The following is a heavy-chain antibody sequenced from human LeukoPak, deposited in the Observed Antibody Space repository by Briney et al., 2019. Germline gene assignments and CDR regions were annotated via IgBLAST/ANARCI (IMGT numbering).Heavy chain of an antibody. CDR1: GFSFSNYG. V-gene: IGHV3-23*01. CDR2: ISSTGGNT. Sequence: GGSLRLSCAASGFSFSNYGMTWVRQAPGKGLEWVSTISSTGGNTYYADSVKGRFTISRDNSKNTLYLQMNSLRAEDTAVFYCAKGQEYVWGSYRYTEGPYFGYWGQGTLVTVSS. D-gene: IGHD3-16*02. CDR3: AKGQEYVWGSYRYTEGPYFGY. J-gene: IGHJ4*02.